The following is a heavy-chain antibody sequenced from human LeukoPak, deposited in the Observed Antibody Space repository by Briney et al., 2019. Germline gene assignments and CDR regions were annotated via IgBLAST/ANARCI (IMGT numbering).Heavy chain of an antibody. Sequence: GGSLRLSCAASGLTVSSNYMSWVRQAPGKGLEWVSVIYSGGSTYYADSVKGRFTISRDNSKNTLYLQMNSLRAEDTAVYYCARDLCGDYIDYWGQGTLVTVSS. CDR1: GLTVSSNY. D-gene: IGHD4-17*01. J-gene: IGHJ4*02. CDR2: IYSGGST. CDR3: ARDLCGDYIDY. V-gene: IGHV3-66*01.